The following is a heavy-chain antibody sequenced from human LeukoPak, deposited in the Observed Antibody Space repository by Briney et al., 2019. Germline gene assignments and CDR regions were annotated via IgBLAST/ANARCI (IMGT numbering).Heavy chain of an antibody. CDR3: ARTYSGRSYYFDY. Sequence: SETLSLTCTVSGGSISSFHWSWIRQPPGKGLEHIGNIYDSGSTYYNPSLKSRVTISVDTSKNQFSLKLSSVTAADTAVYYCARTYSGRSYYFDYWGQGTLVTVSS. CDR2: IYDSGST. D-gene: IGHD1-26*01. J-gene: IGHJ4*02. V-gene: IGHV4-59*01. CDR1: GGSISSFH.